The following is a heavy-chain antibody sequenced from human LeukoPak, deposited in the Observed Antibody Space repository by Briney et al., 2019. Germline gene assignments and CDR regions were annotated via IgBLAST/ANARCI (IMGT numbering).Heavy chain of an antibody. Sequence: GRSLRLSCAASGFTFDDYAMHWVRQAPGKGLEWVSGISWNSGSIGYADSVKGRFTISRDNAKNSLYLQMNSLRAEDTALYYCAKAASYGPLDAFDIWGQGTMVTVSS. J-gene: IGHJ3*02. V-gene: IGHV3-9*01. D-gene: IGHD3-16*01. CDR1: GFTFDDYA. CDR3: AKAASYGPLDAFDI. CDR2: ISWNSGSI.